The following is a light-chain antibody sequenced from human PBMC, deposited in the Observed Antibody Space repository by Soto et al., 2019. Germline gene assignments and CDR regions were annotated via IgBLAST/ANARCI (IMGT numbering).Light chain of an antibody. V-gene: IGLV2-8*01. CDR3: SSYAGRNNLV. J-gene: IGLJ2*01. CDR2: EVN. Sequence: QSVLTQPPSASGSPGQSVTISCTGTSSDVGSSNYVSWYQHHPGKAPKLMIYEVNKRPSGVPDRFSGSKSGNTASLTVSGLQADDEAAYYCSSYAGRNNLVFSGGTQLTVL. CDR1: SSDVGSSNY.